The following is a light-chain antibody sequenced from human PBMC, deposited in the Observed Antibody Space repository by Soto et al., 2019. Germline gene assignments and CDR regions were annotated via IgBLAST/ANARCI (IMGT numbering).Light chain of an antibody. V-gene: IGKV3-15*01. J-gene: IGKJ1*01. Sequence: EIVMTQSPATLSVSPGERVTLSCRASQSISSNLAWYQQKRGQAPRLLIHGASTRATGIPARFSGSGSGTEFTLTISSLQSEDFAVYYCQQNNNWPLTFGQGTKVEIK. CDR1: QSISSN. CDR3: QQNNNWPLT. CDR2: GAS.